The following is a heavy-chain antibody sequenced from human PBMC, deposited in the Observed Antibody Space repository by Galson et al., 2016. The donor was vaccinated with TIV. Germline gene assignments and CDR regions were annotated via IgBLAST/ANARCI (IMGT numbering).Heavy chain of an antibody. J-gene: IGHJ4*02. CDR2: TYYRSKWYN. Sequence: CAISGDSVSSNSAAWNWIRQSPSRGLEWLGRTYYRSKWYNDYAASVKSRITINPDISKNQFSLQLNSVTPEDTAVYYCARASSSWLITVHLDYWGQGTLVTVSS. V-gene: IGHV6-1*01. CDR1: GDSVSSNSAA. CDR3: ARASSSWLITVHLDY. D-gene: IGHD6-13*01.